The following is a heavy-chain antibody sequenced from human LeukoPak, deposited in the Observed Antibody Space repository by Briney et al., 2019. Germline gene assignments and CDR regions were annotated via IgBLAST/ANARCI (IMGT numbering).Heavy chain of an antibody. Sequence: PSETLSLTCAVYGGSFSGYYWSWIRQPPGKGLEWIGEINHSGSTNYNPSLKSRVTISVDTSKNQFSLKLSSVTAADTAVYYCARGRSSTPYYYYYYTDVWGKGTTVTVSS. D-gene: IGHD6-13*01. CDR1: GGSFSGYY. V-gene: IGHV4-34*01. CDR2: INHSGST. J-gene: IGHJ6*03. CDR3: ARGRSSTPYYYYYYTDV.